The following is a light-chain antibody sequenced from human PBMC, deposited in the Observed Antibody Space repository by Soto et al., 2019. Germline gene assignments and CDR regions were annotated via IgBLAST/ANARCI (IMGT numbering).Light chain of an antibody. J-gene: IGLJ2*01. CDR2: DNN. Sequence: QSVLTQPPSVSAAPGQRVTISCSGSSSNIGNNYVSWYRQLPGTAPKVLIYDNNKRPSGIPDRFSGSKSGTSATLDITGLQTGDEADYYCGTWDSSLSAVLFGGGTKLTVL. V-gene: IGLV1-51*01. CDR3: GTWDSSLSAVL. CDR1: SSNIGNNY.